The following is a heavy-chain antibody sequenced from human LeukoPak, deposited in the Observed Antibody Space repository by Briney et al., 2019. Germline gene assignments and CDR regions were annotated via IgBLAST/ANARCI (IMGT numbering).Heavy chain of an antibody. D-gene: IGHD5-18*01. CDR3: AKLRYSYGYAGYWFDP. CDR2: ISAYNGNT. CDR1: GYTFTSYG. V-gene: IGHV1-18*01. Sequence: GASVKVSCKASGYTFTSYGISWVRQAPGQGLEWMGWISAYNGNTNYAQKLQGRVTMTTDTSTSTAYMELRSLRSDDTAVYYCAKLRYSYGYAGYWFDPWGQGTLVTVSS. J-gene: IGHJ5*02.